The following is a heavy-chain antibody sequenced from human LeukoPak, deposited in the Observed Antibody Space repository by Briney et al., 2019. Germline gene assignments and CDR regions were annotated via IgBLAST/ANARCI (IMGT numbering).Heavy chain of an antibody. D-gene: IGHD5-18*01. V-gene: IGHV4-31*03. CDR2: IFHTGST. CDR3: ARGGERGYTYGD. J-gene: IGHJ4*02. Sequence: PPESPSLPCTLPGGSISSVGDYWSWTRQHPGSGLQWNEYIFHTGSTYYNPFLKRRISISVDTSKNKFSLKMSSMTATDTAEYYCARGGERGYTYGDWGQGTRVTVSS. CDR1: GGSISSVGDY.